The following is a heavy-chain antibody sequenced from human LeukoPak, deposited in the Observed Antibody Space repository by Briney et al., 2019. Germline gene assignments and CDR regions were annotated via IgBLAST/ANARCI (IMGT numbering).Heavy chain of an antibody. D-gene: IGHD3-22*01. J-gene: IGHJ4*02. CDR2: ISAYNGNI. V-gene: IGHV1-18*01. Sequence: ASVKVSCKASGYTFTSYGISWVRQAPGQGLEWMGWISAYNGNINYAQKLQGRVTMTTDTSTSTAYMELRSLRSEDTAVYYCAREWGDDYDSSALGYWGQGTLVTVSA. CDR1: GYTFTSYG. CDR3: AREWGDDYDSSALGY.